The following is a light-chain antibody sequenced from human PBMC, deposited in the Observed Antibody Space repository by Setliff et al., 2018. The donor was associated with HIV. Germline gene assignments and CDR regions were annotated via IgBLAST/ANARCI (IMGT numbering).Light chain of an antibody. CDR2: EVT. CDR3: CSYTSSITLYV. Sequence: QSVLTQPASVSGSPGQSITISCTGTSSDVGRYNLVSWYQQRPGKAPKLIMYEVTKWPSGISDRFSGSKSGNTASLTISGLQADDEADYYCCSYTSSITLYVFGTGTKVTVL. J-gene: IGLJ1*01. CDR1: SSDVGRYNL. V-gene: IGLV2-14*02.